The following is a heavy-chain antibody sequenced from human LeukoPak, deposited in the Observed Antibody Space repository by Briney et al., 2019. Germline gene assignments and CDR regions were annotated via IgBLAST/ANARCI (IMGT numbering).Heavy chain of an antibody. J-gene: IGHJ4*02. Sequence: SETLSLTCAVYGGSLSSYYWSWIRQPPGKGLEWIGEINHSGSTNNNPSLKSRVTVLVDASKNQFSLKLSSVTAADSAVYYCASGGSGRDGTYYFDYWGQGTLVTVSS. V-gene: IGHV4-34*01. D-gene: IGHD3-10*01. CDR1: GGSLSSYY. CDR2: INHSGST. CDR3: ASGGSGRDGTYYFDY.